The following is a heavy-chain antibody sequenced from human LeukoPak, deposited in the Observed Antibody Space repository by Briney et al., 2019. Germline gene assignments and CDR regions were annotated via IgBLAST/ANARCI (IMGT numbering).Heavy chain of an antibody. V-gene: IGHV4-59*01. CDR1: GGSISTYY. D-gene: IGHD3-22*01. CDR3: ARIYYDSGAYYRRAFDI. J-gene: IGHJ3*02. Sequence: RPSETLSLTCTASGGSISTYYWSWIRQPPGKGLEWIAYIYNSGSTNSNPSLKSRVTISVDTSKNQFSLRLSSVTAADTAVYYCARIYYDSGAYYRRAFDIWGQGTMVSVSS. CDR2: IYNSGST.